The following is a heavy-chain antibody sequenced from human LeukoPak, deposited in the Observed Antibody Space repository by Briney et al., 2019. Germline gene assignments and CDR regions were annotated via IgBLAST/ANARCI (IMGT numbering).Heavy chain of an antibody. J-gene: IGHJ4*02. Sequence: ASVKVSCKASGYTFTGYYMHWVRQVPGQGLEWMGWINPNSGGTNYAQKFQGRVTMTRDTSISTAYMELSRLRSDDTAVYYCARAERPYTVTPDYWGQGTLVTVSS. CDR2: INPNSGGT. V-gene: IGHV1-2*02. CDR3: ARAERPYTVTPDY. D-gene: IGHD4-11*01. CDR1: GYTFTGYY.